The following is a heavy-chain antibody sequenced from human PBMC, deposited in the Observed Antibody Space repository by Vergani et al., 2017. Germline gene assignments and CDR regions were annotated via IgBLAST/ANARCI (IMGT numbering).Heavy chain of an antibody. V-gene: IGHV3-53*01. CDR1: GFTVSNNY. D-gene: IGHD3-22*01. J-gene: IGHJ4*02. CDR3: AKATMIVVVITPDY. CDR2: IYSGGST. Sequence: EVQVVESGGGLIQPGGSLRLSCAASGFTVSNNYMNWVRQAPGKGLEWVSVIYSGGSTSYADSVKARFTISRDNSKNTLYLQMNSLRAEDTAVYYCAKATMIVVVITPDYWGQGTLVTVSS.